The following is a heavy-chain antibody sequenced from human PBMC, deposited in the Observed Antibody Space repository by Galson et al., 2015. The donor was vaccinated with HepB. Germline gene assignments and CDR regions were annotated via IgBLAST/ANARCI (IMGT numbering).Heavy chain of an antibody. V-gene: IGHV3-23*01. D-gene: IGHD1-26*01. J-gene: IGHJ5*02. CDR1: GFTFSSYA. CDR3: AKDSTRGSYYNWFDP. Sequence: SLRLSCAASGFTFSSYAMSWVRQAPGKGLEWVSAISGSGGSTYYADSVKGRFTISRDNSKNTLYLQMNSLRAEDTAVYYCAKDSTRGSYYNWFDPWGQGTLVTVSS. CDR2: ISGSGGST.